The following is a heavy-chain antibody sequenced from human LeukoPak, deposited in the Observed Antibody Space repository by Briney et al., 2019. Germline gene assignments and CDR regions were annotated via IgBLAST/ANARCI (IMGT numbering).Heavy chain of an antibody. CDR3: ARTVGSSSFEVDYYYYYYMDV. Sequence: ASVKVSCKASGYTFTSYGISWVRQAPGQGLEWMGWISAYNGNTNYAQKLQGRVTMTTDTSTSTAYMELRSLRSDDTAVYYCARTVGSSSFEVDYYYYYYMDVWGKGTTVTVSS. CDR1: GYTFTSYG. V-gene: IGHV1-18*01. J-gene: IGHJ6*03. CDR2: ISAYNGNT. D-gene: IGHD6-6*01.